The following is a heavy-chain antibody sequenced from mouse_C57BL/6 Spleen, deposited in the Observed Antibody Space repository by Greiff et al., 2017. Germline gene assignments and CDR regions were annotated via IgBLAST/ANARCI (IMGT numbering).Heavy chain of an antibody. Sequence: QVQLKQPGAELVKPGASVKLSCKASGYTFTSYWMHWVKQRPGQGLEWIGMIHPNSGSTNYNEKFKSKATLTVDKSSSTAYMQLSSLTSEDSAVYYCASSSVRGNYAMDYWGQGTSVTVSS. CDR3: ASSSVRGNYAMDY. CDR1: GYTFTSYW. J-gene: IGHJ4*01. CDR2: IHPNSGST. D-gene: IGHD2-14*01. V-gene: IGHV1-64*01.